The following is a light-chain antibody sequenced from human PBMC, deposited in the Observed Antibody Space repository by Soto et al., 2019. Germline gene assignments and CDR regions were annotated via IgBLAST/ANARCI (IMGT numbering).Light chain of an antibody. CDR3: QQNNNWPRA. CDR1: QSVSSN. CDR2: GAS. J-gene: IGKJ1*01. V-gene: IGKV3-15*01. Sequence: EIVMTQSPSTLSVSPGERATLSCRASQSVSSNLAWYQQKPGQAPRLLIYGASTRATGIPARFSGSGSGTEFSLTISSLQSEDFAVYYCQQNNNWPRAFGQESKV.